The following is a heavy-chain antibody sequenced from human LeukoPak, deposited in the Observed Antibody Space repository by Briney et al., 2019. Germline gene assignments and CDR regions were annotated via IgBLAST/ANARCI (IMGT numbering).Heavy chain of an antibody. J-gene: IGHJ4*02. D-gene: IGHD4-17*01. CDR2: INPNSGGT. CDR1: GYTFTGYY. V-gene: IGHV1-2*02. CDR3: ATTADYGDYEHY. Sequence: ASVKVSCKASGYTFTGYYMHWVRQAPGQGLEWMGWINPNSGGTNYAQKFQGRVTMTRDTSVSTAYMELSRLRSDDTAVYYCATTADYGDYEHYWGQGTLVTVSS.